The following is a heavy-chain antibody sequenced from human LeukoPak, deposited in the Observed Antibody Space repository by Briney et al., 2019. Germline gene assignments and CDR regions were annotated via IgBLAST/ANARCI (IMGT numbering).Heavy chain of an antibody. V-gene: IGHV3-21*01. D-gene: IGHD6-19*01. Sequence: PGGSLRLSCAASGFTFNNYHMNWVRQAPGKGLEWVSSISSSSSHIYYAESVKGRFTISRDNAKNSLYLQMNSLRAEDTAVYYCARDVQMLRQWVVWISFDYWGQGTLVTDSS. J-gene: IGHJ4*02. CDR1: GFTFNNYH. CDR3: ARDVQMLRQWVVWISFDY. CDR2: ISSSSSHI.